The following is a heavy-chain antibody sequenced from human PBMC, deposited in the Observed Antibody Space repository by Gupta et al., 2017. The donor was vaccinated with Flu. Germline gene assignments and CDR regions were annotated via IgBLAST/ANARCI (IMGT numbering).Heavy chain of an antibody. V-gene: IGHV4-34*01. CDR2: INHSGST. Sequence: QVQLQQWGAGLLKPSETLSLTCAVSGGSFRGYYWRWIRQPPGKGLEGIGEINHSGSTNYNPSLKSRVTISVDTSKNQFSLKLSSVTAADTAVYYCARGGRMRGYEDNWFDPWGQGTLVTVSS. CDR1: GGSFRGYY. D-gene: IGHD5-12*01. CDR3: ARGGRMRGYEDNWFDP. J-gene: IGHJ5*02.